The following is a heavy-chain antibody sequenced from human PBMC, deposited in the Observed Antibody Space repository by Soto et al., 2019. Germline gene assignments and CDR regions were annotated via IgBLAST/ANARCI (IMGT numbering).Heavy chain of an antibody. CDR2: IYYSGST. J-gene: IGHJ5*02. V-gene: IGHV4-31*03. Sequence: SETLSLTCTVSGGCISSGGYYWSWIRQHPGKGLEWIGYIYYSGSTYYNPSLKSRVTISVDTSKNQFSLKLSSVTAADTAVYYCARDCSSTSCPAGFDPWGQGTLVTV. CDR3: ARDCSSTSCPAGFDP. D-gene: IGHD2-2*01. CDR1: GGCISSGGYY.